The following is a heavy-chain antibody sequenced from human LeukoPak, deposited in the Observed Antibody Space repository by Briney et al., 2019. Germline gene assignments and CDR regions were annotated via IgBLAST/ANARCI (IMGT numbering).Heavy chain of an antibody. D-gene: IGHD3-10*01. CDR2: ISAYSGNT. CDR1: GYNFTSYG. Sequence: ASVKVSCKASGYNFTSYGISWVRQPPAQGLEWMGCISAYSGNTNYAQKLQGRVTMTTDTSTSTAYMELRRLRSDDTAVYYCVRGLASGYGSGSYSDYWGQGTLVTVCS. J-gene: IGHJ4*02. CDR3: VRGLASGYGSGSYSDY. V-gene: IGHV1-18*04.